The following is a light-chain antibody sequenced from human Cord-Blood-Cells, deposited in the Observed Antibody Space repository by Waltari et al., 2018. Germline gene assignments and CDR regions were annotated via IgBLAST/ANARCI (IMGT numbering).Light chain of an antibody. CDR3: QQYGSSPRT. CDR1: HSVSSSY. Sequence: EIVLTQSPGTLSLSPGERATLSCKASHSVSSSYLAWYQQKPGHAPRLLIYGASSRATGIPDRFSGSGYGTDFTLTISRLEPEDFAVYYCQQYGSSPRTFGQGTKLEIK. J-gene: IGKJ1*01. V-gene: IGKV3-20*01. CDR2: GAS.